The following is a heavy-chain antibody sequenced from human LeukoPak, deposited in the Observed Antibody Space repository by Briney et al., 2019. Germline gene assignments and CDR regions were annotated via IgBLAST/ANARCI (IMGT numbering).Heavy chain of an antibody. CDR3: ARWSSWFGELLFDY. D-gene: IGHD3-10*01. CDR2: IYTSGST. V-gene: IGHV4-61*02. J-gene: IGHJ4*02. CDR1: GGSISSGSYY. Sequence: SQTLSLTCTVSGGSISSGSYYWSWIRQPAGKGLEWIGRIYTSGSTNYNPSLKSRVTISVDTSKNQFSLKLSSVTAADTAVYYCARWSSWFGELLFDYWGQGTLVTVSS.